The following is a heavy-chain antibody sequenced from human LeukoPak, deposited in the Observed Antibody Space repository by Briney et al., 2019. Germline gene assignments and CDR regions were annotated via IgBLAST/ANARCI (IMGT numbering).Heavy chain of an antibody. CDR1: GFTFSSYA. D-gene: IGHD6-13*01. J-gene: IGHJ4*02. V-gene: IGHV3-30*04. CDR3: AKAGEQLGALYFDY. CDR2: ISYDGSNK. Sequence: GGSLRLSCAASGFTFSSYAMHWVRQAPGKGLEWVAVISYDGSNKYYADSVKGRFTISRDNSKNTLYLQMNSLRAEDTAVYYCAKAGEQLGALYFDYWGQGTLVTVSS.